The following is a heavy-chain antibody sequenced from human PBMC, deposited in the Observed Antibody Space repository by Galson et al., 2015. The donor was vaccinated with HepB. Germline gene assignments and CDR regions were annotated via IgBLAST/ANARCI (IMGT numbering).Heavy chain of an antibody. J-gene: IGHJ4*02. CDR2: IYSGGST. CDR3: ASSPGGEMATPPDY. D-gene: IGHD5-24*01. Sequence: SLRLSCAASGFTVSSNYMSWVRQAPGKGLEWVSVIYSGGSTYYADSVKGRFTISRDNSKNTLYLQMNSLRAEDTAVYYCASSPGGEMATPPDYWGQGTLVTVSS. CDR1: GFTVSSNY. V-gene: IGHV3-53*01.